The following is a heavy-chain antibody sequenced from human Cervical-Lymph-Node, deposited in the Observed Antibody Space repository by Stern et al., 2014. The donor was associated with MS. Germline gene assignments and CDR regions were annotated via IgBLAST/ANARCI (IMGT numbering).Heavy chain of an antibody. Sequence: QVQLQQSGPGLVKPSQTLSLTCVIYGESVSSNSAAWNWIRQSPSRGLEWLGRTYYNYRWINEYAEFVKSRVGIIPDTSSNQFSLQMTSVTPDDTALYYCARAERGRTVDYIDRWGQGTLVTVSS. CDR1: GESVSSNSAA. J-gene: IGHJ4*02. V-gene: IGHV6-1*01. D-gene: IGHD5-12*01. CDR3: ARAERGRTVDYIDR. CDR2: TYYNYRWIN.